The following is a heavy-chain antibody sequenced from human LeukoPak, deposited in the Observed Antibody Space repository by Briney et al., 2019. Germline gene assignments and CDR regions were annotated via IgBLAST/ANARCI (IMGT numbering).Heavy chain of an antibody. D-gene: IGHD3-22*01. CDR2: IYYSGST. V-gene: IGHV4-39*07. CDR1: GGSISSSSYY. J-gene: IGHJ4*02. Sequence: PSETLSLTCTVSGGSISSSSYYWGWIRQPPGKGLEWIGSIYYSGSTYYNPSLKSRVTISVDTSKNQFSLKLSSVTAADTAVYYCARDMRSSGYFAYFDYWGQGTLGTVSS. CDR3: ARDMRSSGYFAYFDY.